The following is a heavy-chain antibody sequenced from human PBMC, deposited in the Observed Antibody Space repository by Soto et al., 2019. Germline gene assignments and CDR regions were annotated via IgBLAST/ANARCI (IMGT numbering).Heavy chain of an antibody. D-gene: IGHD6-6*01. CDR1: GGSISSGDYY. J-gene: IGHJ6*02. Sequence: SETLSLTCTVSGGSISSGDYYWSWIRQPPGKGLEWIGYIYYSGSTYYNPSLKSRVTISVDTSKNQFSLKLSSVTAADTAVYYCARVGLVPREYYYGMDVWGQGTTVTVSS. CDR2: IYYSGST. CDR3: ARVGLVPREYYYGMDV. V-gene: IGHV4-30-4*01.